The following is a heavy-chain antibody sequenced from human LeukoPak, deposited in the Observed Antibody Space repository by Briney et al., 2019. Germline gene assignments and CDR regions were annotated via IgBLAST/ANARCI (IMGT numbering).Heavy chain of an antibody. CDR2: IRKDRSYN. CDR3: AKDWGYCSGTSCPTFDY. CDR1: GFSLSNYG. D-gene: IGHD2-2*01. Sequence: PGGSLRLSCAASGFSLSNYGMHWVRQAPGKGLEWVAYIRKDRSYNLYADSVKGRFTISRDNSKNMLYLLMNSLRAEDTALYYCAKDWGYCSGTSCPTFDYWGQGTLVTVSS. J-gene: IGHJ4*02. V-gene: IGHV3-30*02.